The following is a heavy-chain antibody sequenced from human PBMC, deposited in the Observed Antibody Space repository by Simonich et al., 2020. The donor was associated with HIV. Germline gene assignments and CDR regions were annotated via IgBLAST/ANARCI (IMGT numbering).Heavy chain of an antibody. D-gene: IGHD3-16*01. V-gene: IGHV1-2*06. CDR3: ASGMMGFDY. CDR1: GYRFTGFY. J-gene: IGHJ4*02. Sequence: QVQLVQSGAEVKKPGASVKVSCKASGYRFTGFYMHWVRQAPGQGLEWLGRNNPNIGGTDYAKNFQGRVTLTSDTSIITAYMELSGLRSDDTAVYYCASGMMGFDYWGQGTLVTVSS. CDR2: NNPNIGGT.